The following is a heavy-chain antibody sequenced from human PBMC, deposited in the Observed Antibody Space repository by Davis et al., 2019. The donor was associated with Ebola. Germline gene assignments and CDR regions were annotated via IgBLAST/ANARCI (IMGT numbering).Heavy chain of an antibody. CDR2: IYGDGSA. Sequence: PGGSLRLSCAASGFTVSSNYMSWVRQAPGKGLEWVSIIYGDGSAYYAESVKGRFTISRDNSKNTLYLQMNSLRGEDTAVYYCARSVAPNLAFYWGQGTLVTVSS. J-gene: IGHJ4*02. D-gene: IGHD4-23*01. CDR3: ARSVAPNLAFY. V-gene: IGHV3-53*01. CDR1: GFTVSSNY.